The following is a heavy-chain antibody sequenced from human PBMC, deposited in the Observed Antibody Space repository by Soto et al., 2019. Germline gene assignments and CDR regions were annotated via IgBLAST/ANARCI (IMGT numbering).Heavy chain of an antibody. CDR3: ALIKDCSRTDCYLASFDP. J-gene: IGHJ5*02. CDR1: GLSLSNGRLG. CDR2: IFSNDDK. V-gene: IGHV2-26*01. D-gene: IGHD2-2*01. Sequence: QVTLKESGPVLVKPTETLTLTCTVSGLSLSNGRLGVSWIRQPPGKALEWLAHIFSNDDKSYSTSLRSRLTISTVTSRSQVVLTMTNMDPMDSATYYCALIKDCSRTDCYLASFDPWGQGTLVTVSS.